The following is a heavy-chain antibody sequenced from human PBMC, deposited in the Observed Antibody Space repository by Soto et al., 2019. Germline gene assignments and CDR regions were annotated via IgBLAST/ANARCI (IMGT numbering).Heavy chain of an antibody. J-gene: IGHJ6*02. CDR3: ATCGSGSFYRMDD. CDR2: INPNSGGT. D-gene: IGHD3-10*01. Sequence: QVQLVQSGAEVKKPGASVRVSCKGSGYTSIGYFMHWVRQAPGQGLVWMGWINPNSGGTKYSQNFQGRVTMTRDTSISTVYMELSRLSSDDTAVYYCATCGSGSFYRMDDWGQGTTVTVSS. V-gene: IGHV1-2*02. CDR1: GYTSIGYF.